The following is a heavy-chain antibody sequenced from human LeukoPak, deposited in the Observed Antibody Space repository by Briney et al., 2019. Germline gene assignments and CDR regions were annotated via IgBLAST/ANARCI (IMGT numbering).Heavy chain of an antibody. CDR2: INAGNGNT. CDR1: GHTFTSYA. Sequence: ASVKVSCKASGHTFTSYAMHWVRQAPGQRLEWMGWINAGNGNTKYSQKFQGRVTITSDTSASTAYMELSSLRSEDTAVYYCARGLVVAARRWFDPWGQGTLVTVSS. V-gene: IGHV1-3*01. J-gene: IGHJ5*02. CDR3: ARGLVVAARRWFDP. D-gene: IGHD2-15*01.